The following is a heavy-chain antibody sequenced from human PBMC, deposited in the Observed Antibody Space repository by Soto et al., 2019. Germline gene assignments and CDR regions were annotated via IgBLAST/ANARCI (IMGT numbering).Heavy chain of an antibody. CDR1: GGSFSGYY. V-gene: IGHV4-34*01. J-gene: IGHJ5*02. Sequence: QVQLQQWGTGLLKPSETLSLTCAVYGGSFSGYYWGWIRQPPGKGLEWIGEITHNGGTNYYPSLNRRVTISVDTSNKQFSLRLSSVTAADTAVYSCARGSPSQPRGYPRRASWFDPWGQGTLVTVSS. D-gene: IGHD5-18*01. CDR3: ARGSPSQPRGYPRRASWFDP. CDR2: ITHNGGT.